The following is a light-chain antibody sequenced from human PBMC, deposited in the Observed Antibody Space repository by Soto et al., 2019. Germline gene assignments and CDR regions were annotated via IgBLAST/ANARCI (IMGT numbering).Light chain of an antibody. CDR1: SSDVGGYNH. J-gene: IGLJ3*02. CDR3: CSYTSSSIRV. CDR2: EVR. Sequence: QSALTQPASVSGSPGQSITISCTGTSSDVGGYNHVSWYQQHPGKAPKLIIDEVRNRPSGVSNRLSGSKSGNTASLPISGLQADDEADYYCCSYTSSSIRVFGGGTKLTVL. V-gene: IGLV2-14*01.